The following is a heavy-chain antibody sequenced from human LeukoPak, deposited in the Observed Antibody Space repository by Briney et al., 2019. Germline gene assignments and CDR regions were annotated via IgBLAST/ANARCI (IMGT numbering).Heavy chain of an antibody. CDR3: ARLTRLSTSPDRYYLDY. D-gene: IGHD6-6*01. Sequence: SETLSLTCTVSGDSISSYYWSWIRQPPGKGLEWIGYIYTSGGTNYIPSLKGRVTISIDTSKNQFSLKLGSVTAADSAVYYCARLTRLSTSPDRYYLDYWGQGTLVTVSS. CDR2: IYTSGGT. CDR1: GDSISSYY. J-gene: IGHJ4*02. V-gene: IGHV4-4*09.